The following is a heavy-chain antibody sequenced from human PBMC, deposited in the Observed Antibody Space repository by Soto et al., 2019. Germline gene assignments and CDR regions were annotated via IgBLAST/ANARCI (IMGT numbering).Heavy chain of an antibody. CDR3: AIVRVADSPLDH. CDR2: ISYDGSDI. Sequence: PVGSLRLSCVGSGFIFSNYGMHWVRQAPGKGLEWVAFISYDGSDILYADSVKGRFTISRDNSKSTLFLHMNRPTAEDTAIYFCAIVRVADSPLDHWGQGTLVTVSS. D-gene: IGHD3-10*02. CDR1: GFIFSNYG. J-gene: IGHJ4*02. V-gene: IGHV3-30*02.